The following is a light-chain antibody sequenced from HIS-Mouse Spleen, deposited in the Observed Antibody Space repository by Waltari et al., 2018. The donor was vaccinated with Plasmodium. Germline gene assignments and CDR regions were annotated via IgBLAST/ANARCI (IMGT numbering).Light chain of an antibody. CDR3: YSTDSSGNHRV. J-gene: IGLJ3*02. CDR2: EDS. V-gene: IGLV3-10*01. CDR1: ALQKKY. Sequence: SSELTQPPSVSVSPGQTARTTCSGDALQKKYAYWSKQKSGQAPVLVIYEDSKRPSGIPERFSGSSSGTMATLTISGAQVEDEADYYCYSTDSSGNHRVFGGGTKLTVL.